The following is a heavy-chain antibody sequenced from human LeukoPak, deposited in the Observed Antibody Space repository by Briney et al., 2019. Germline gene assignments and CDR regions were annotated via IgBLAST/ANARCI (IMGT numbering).Heavy chain of an antibody. Sequence: SETLSLTCTVSGGSVSSGSYYWSWIRQPPGKGLEWIGYIYYSGSTNYNPSLKSRVTISVDTSKSQFSLELSSVTAADTAVYYCARDCSRTSCLEYWGQGTLVTVSS. J-gene: IGHJ4*02. D-gene: IGHD2-2*01. CDR1: GGSVSSGSYY. V-gene: IGHV4-61*01. CDR3: ARDCSRTSCLEY. CDR2: IYYSGST.